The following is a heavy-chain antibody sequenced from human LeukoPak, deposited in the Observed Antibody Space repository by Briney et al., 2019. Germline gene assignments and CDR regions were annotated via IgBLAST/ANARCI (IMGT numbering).Heavy chain of an antibody. Sequence: SETLSLTCTVSGGSISSYYWSWIRQPPGKGLEWIGYIYYSGSTNYNPSLKSRVTISVDTSKNQFSLKLSSVTAADTAVHYCARIIVDTAMGQETYYFDYWGQGTLVTVSS. V-gene: IGHV4-59*01. CDR1: GGSISSYY. CDR2: IYYSGST. J-gene: IGHJ4*02. D-gene: IGHD5-18*01. CDR3: ARIIVDTAMGQETYYFDY.